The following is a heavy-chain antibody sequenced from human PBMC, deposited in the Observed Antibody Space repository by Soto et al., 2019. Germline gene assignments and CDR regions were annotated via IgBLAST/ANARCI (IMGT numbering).Heavy chain of an antibody. CDR1: GYTFTSYD. D-gene: IGHD3-10*01. Sequence: ASVKVSCKASGYTFTSYDINWVRQATGQGLEWMGWMNPNSGNTGYAQKFQGRVTMTRNTSISTAYMELSSLRSEDTAVYYCACAAQPVNYCGVTASDSWGQGTLVTVSS. V-gene: IGHV1-8*01. CDR3: ACAAQPVNYCGVTASDS. J-gene: IGHJ4*02. CDR2: MNPNSGNT.